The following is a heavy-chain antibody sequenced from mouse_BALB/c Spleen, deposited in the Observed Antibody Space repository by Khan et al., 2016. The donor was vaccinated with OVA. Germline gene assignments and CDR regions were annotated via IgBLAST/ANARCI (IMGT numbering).Heavy chain of an antibody. CDR2: ISYSGST. Sequence: VQLKESGPGLVKPSQSLSLTCTVTGYSITSGYGWNWIRQFPGNNLEWMCYISYSGSTNYNPSLKSRISITRDTSKNQFFLQLNSVTTEDTATYYCARTARIKYWGQGTTLTVSS. CDR1: GYSITSGYG. CDR3: ARTARIKY. V-gene: IGHV3-2*02. J-gene: IGHJ2*01. D-gene: IGHD1-2*01.